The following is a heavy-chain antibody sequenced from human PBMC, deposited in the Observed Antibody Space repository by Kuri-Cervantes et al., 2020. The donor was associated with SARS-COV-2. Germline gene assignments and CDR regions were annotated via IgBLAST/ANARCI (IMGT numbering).Heavy chain of an antibody. V-gene: IGHV4-59*01. D-gene: IGHD1-26*01. CDR1: GGSISSFY. J-gene: IGHJ5*02. CDR3: ARDNVLYSGSGSDL. Sequence: SETLSLTCTVSGGSISSFYWSWIRQPPGKGLEWIGYFYHSGITNYDPSLKSRVTISGDTSKNQLSLKLTSVTAADTAVYYCARDNVLYSGSGSDLWGQGTLVTVSS. CDR2: FYHSGIT.